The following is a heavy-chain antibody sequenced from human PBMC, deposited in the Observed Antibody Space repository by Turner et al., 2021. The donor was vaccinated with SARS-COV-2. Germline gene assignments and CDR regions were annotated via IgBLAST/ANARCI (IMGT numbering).Heavy chain of an antibody. Sequence: QLQLQESGPGLVKPSETLSLTCTVSGGSISRSCYYWGWISQPPGKGLEWIGSIYYSGSTYYNPSLKSRVTISVDTSKNQFSLKLSSVTAADTAVYYCAGEVVVLTTTHYGMDVWGQGTTVTVSS. CDR1: GGSISRSCYY. J-gene: IGHJ6*02. CDR2: IYYSGST. CDR3: AGEVVVLTTTHYGMDV. D-gene: IGHD1-26*01. V-gene: IGHV4-39*01.